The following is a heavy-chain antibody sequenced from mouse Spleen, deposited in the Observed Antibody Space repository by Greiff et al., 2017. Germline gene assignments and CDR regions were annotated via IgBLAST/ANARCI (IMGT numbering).Heavy chain of an antibody. D-gene: IGHD1-2*01. J-gene: IGHJ3*01. Sequence: QVQLQQPGAELVQPGASVKMSCKASGSTFTSYWITWVKQRPGQGLEWIGDIYPGSGSTNYNEKFKSKATLTVDTSSSTAYMQLSSLTSEDSGVDYCARRRAITTAWFAYWGQGTLVTVSA. V-gene: IGHV1-55*01. CDR1: GSTFTSYW. CDR2: IYPGSGST. CDR3: ARRRAITTAWFAY.